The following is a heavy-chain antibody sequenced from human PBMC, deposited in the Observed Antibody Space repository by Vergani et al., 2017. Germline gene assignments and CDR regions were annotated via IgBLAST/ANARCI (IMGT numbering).Heavy chain of an antibody. Sequence: QAQLQESGPRLVKPSQTLSLTCSFSGGSLDIHSQTWGWIRQPAGEGLEWIGLIDVKGNSNFSPSLESRVTMSADASRGRFSLNLRSVTTSDTAVYYCVRDERRPWSNSWARFEYWGLGIPVTVSS. D-gene: IGHD6-13*01. CDR2: IDVKGNS. J-gene: IGHJ4*01. V-gene: IGHV4-61*02. CDR3: VRDERRPWSNSWARFEY. CDR1: GGSLDIHSQT.